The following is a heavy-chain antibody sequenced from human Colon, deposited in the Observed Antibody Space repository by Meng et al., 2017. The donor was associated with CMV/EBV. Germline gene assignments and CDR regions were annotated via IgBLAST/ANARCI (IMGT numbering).Heavy chain of an antibody. CDR1: GYSFTGYY. CDR2: MDPTTGRT. J-gene: IGHJ1*01. CDR3: ASHSSYVWGSHH. Sequence: VQLVQSGAAVRRPGSSVKVSCKASGYSFTGYYIHWVRQAPGQGLEWMGWMDPTTGRTDYAQKFQGTVTMTRDTSISTAYLELSRLTSDDTAVYYCASHSSYVWGSHHWGQGTLVTVSS. V-gene: IGHV1-2*02. D-gene: IGHD3-16*01.